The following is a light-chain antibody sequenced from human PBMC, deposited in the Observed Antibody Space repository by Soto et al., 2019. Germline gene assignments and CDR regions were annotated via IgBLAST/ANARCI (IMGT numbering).Light chain of an antibody. CDR1: QDIKNY. Sequence: DIQMTQSPSSLSAFVGDSITITCQASQDIKNYLNWYQHKPGKAPKLLIYDAFKSDTGVPSRFSESGSWTDFTFTINNLQPEYIATCFCQQYDSLPPTFGGGTRV. CDR3: QQYDSLPPT. V-gene: IGKV1-33*01. J-gene: IGKJ4*01. CDR2: DAF.